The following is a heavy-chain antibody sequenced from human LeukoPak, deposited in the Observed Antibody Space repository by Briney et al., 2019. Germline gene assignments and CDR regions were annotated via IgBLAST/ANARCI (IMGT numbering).Heavy chain of an antibody. CDR3: ASMGGTYFDT. Sequence: GGSLRLSCAASSFTFSRYSVHWVRQAPGKGLEWVAVISFDGNNKYYADSVKGRFSMSRDSSKNTFYLHVNSLRPEDTAVYYCASMGGTYFDTWGQGTLVTVSS. CDR2: ISFDGNNK. V-gene: IGHV3-30*04. D-gene: IGHD1-26*01. CDR1: SFTFSRYS. J-gene: IGHJ4*02.